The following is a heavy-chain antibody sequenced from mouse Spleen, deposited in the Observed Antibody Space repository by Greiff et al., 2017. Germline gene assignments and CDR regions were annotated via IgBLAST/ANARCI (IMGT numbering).Heavy chain of an antibody. CDR3: ARRGITTVSDY. V-gene: IGHV1-69*01. CDR1: GYTFTSYW. J-gene: IGHJ2*01. D-gene: IGHD1-1*01. CDR2: IDPSDSYT. Sequence: QVQLQQPGAELVMPGASVKLSCKASGYTFTSYWMHWVKQRPGQGLEWIGEIDPSDSYTNYNQKFKGKATLTVDKSSSTAYMQLSSLTSEDSAVYYCARRGITTVSDYWGQGTTLTVSS.